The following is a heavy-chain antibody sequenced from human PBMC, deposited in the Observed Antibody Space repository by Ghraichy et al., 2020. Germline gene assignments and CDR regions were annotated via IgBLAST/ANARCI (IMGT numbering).Heavy chain of an antibody. J-gene: IGHJ3*02. CDR2: ISSNGGST. D-gene: IGHD4-23*01. V-gene: IGHV3-64*01. Sequence: GGSLRLSCAASGFTFSSYAMHWVRQAPGKGLEYVSAISSNGGSTYYANSVKGRFTISRDNSKNTLYLQMGSLRAEDMAVYYCARSLTTVVTLDDAFDIWGQGTMVTVSS. CDR3: ARSLTTVVTLDDAFDI. CDR1: GFTFSSYA.